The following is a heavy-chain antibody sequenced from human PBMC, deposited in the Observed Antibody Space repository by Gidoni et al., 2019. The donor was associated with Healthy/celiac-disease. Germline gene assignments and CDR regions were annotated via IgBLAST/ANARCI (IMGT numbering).Heavy chain of an antibody. D-gene: IGHD4-17*01. CDR3: AKDRDYGDYVRRYYFDY. CDR2: ISGRGGST. Sequence: EVQLLESGGGLVQPGGSLRLSCAASGFTFSSYSMSWVRQAPGKGLGWVSAISGRGGSTYDADSVKGRFTISRDNAKNTLYLQMNSLRAEDKAVYYCAKDRDYGDYVRRYYFDYWGQGTLVTVSS. J-gene: IGHJ4*02. V-gene: IGHV3-23*01. CDR1: GFTFSSYS.